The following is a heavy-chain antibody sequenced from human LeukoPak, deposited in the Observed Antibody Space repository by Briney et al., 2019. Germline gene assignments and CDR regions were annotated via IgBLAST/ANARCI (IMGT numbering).Heavy chain of an antibody. J-gene: IGHJ6*03. CDR2: VYASRSA. Sequence: SETLSLTCSVSGDSISSYYWTWIRQPAGKGLEWIGRVYASRSANYNPSLKSRVTMSVDTSKNQFSLKLNSVTAADTAVYYCARALAGGGYGGEYYYYYMDVWGKGTTVTVSS. CDR3: ARALAGGGYGGEYYYYYMDV. CDR1: GDSISSYY. V-gene: IGHV4-4*07. D-gene: IGHD2/OR15-2a*01.